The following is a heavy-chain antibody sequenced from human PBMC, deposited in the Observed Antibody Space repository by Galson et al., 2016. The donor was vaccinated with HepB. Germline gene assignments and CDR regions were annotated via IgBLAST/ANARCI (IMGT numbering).Heavy chain of an antibody. Sequence: SLRLSCAASGFTFTSYAMSWVRQAPGKGLEWVSAINGGGGFTCYADSVKGRFTISRDNSKNTVYLQMSSLRVEDTALYYCVADHGGLDCFDFWGQGTMVTVSS. CDR1: GFTFTSYA. D-gene: IGHD4-23*01. CDR2: INGGGGFT. J-gene: IGHJ3*01. V-gene: IGHV3-23*01. CDR3: VADHGGLDCFDF.